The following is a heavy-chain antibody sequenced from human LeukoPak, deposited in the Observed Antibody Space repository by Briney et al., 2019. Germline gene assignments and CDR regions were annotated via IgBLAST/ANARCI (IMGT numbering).Heavy chain of an antibody. V-gene: IGHV1-18*01. J-gene: IGHJ4*02. CDR2: ISAYNGNT. D-gene: IGHD3-16*02. CDR3: ARTLRDTFGGVIVFPDY. CDR1: GYTFTSYG. Sequence: ASVKVSCKASGYTFTSYGISWVRQAPGQGLEWMGWISAYNGNTNYAQKLQGRVTMTTDTSTSTAYMELRSLRSDDTAVYYCARTLRDTFGGVIVFPDYWGQGTLVTVSS.